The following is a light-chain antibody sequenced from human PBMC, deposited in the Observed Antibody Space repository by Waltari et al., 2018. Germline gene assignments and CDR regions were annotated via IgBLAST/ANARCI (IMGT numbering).Light chain of an antibody. CDR3: QQYNNWPPWT. V-gene: IGKV3-15*01. Sequence: MTQSPSSLSASVGDRATLSCRASQSVRNNLVWYQQKPRQAPRLLLYGASTRVTCIPARFSGSGSGTEFTLTSSSRQSEDFAVYYCQQYNNWPPWTFGQGTKVEIK. J-gene: IGKJ1*01. CDR1: QSVRNN. CDR2: GAS.